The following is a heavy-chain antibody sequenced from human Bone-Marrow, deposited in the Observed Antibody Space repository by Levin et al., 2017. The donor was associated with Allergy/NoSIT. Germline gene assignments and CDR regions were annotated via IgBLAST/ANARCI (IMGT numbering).Heavy chain of an antibody. V-gene: IGHV3-74*01. Sequence: LPGGSLRLSCAASGFIFSSYWMHWVRQVPGKGLVWVSRINSDGGSTSYADSVKGRFTISRDNAKNTLYLQMNSLRAEDTAVYYCVGGSSGDGHQSDFWGQGTLVTVSS. CDR1: GFIFSSYW. CDR3: VGGSSGDGHQSDF. CDR2: INSDGGST. D-gene: IGHD5-24*01. J-gene: IGHJ4*02.